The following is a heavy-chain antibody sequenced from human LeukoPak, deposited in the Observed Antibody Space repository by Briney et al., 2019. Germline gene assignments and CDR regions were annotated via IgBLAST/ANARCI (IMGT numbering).Heavy chain of an antibody. V-gene: IGHV1-2*02. CDR3: AYTRDDILTGYPIDY. CDR2: INPNSGGT. J-gene: IGHJ4*02. Sequence: ASVKVSCKASGYTFTSYGISWVRQAPGQGLEWMGWINPNSGGTNYAQKFQGRVTMTRDTSISTAYMELSRLRSDDTAVYYCAYTRDDILTGYPIDYWGQGTLVTVSS. CDR1: GYTFTSYG. D-gene: IGHD3-9*01.